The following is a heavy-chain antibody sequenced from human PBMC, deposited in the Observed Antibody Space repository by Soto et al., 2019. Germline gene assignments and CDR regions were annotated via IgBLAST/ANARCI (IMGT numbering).Heavy chain of an antibody. CDR2: IWYDGSNK. CDR3: ARDRDPMTTVTEIGC. CDR1: GFTFSNYG. V-gene: IGHV3-33*01. D-gene: IGHD4-17*01. J-gene: IGHJ4*02. Sequence: GGSLRLSCAASGFTFSNYGMHWVRQAPGKGLEWVAVIWYDGSNKYYGDSVKGRFTISRDNSKNTLYLQMNSLRGEDMAVYYCARDRDPMTTVTEIGCWGQGTLVTVSS.